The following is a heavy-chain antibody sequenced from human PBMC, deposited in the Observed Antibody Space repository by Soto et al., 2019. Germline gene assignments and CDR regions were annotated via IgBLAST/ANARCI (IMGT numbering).Heavy chain of an antibody. CDR1: GFPFNIYC. CDR2: ISYDGSNQ. CDR3: AKDQASGQGSFDS. V-gene: IGHV3-30*18. J-gene: IGHJ4*02. Sequence: GGSLSLSCAASGFPFNIYCMHWVRQAPDKGLEWVALISYDGSNQYYADSVKGRFTISRDNSKNTLFLQMNSLRADDTAVYYCAKDQASGQGSFDSWGQGTLVTVSS.